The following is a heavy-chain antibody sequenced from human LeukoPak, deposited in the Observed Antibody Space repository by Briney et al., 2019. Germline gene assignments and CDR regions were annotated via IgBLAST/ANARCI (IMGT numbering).Heavy chain of an antibody. Sequence: SETLSLTCTVSGGSISSSSYYWGWIRQPPGKGLEWIGSIYYSGSTNYNPSLKSRVTISVDTSKNQFSLKLSSVTAADTAVYYCARVRGAGVTVFLYYYYYMDVWGKGTTVTVSS. CDR1: GGSISSSSYY. D-gene: IGHD4-23*01. CDR3: ARVRGAGVTVFLYYYYYMDV. V-gene: IGHV4-39*07. J-gene: IGHJ6*03. CDR2: IYYSGST.